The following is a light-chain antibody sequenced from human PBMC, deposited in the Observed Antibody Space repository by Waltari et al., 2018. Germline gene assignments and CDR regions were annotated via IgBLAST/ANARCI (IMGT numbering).Light chain of an antibody. CDR1: QDITDY. CDR3: CSYAGSYTPWV. J-gene: IGKJ4*02. Sequence: DIQMTQSPSSLSASVGDRVTITCQASQDITDYLNWYQHKPGKAPKLLIYDAFNLETGVPDRFSGSKSGNTASLTISGLQAEDEADYYCCSYAGSYTPWVFGGGTK. CDR2: DAF. V-gene: IGKV1-33*01.